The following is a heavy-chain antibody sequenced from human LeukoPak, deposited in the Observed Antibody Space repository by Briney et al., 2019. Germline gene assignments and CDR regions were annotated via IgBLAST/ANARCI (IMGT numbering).Heavy chain of an antibody. CDR2: ISGSGGST. J-gene: IGHJ3*02. Sequence: QPGGSLRLSCAASGFTFSSYAMSWVRQAPGKGLEWVSTISGSGGSTYYADSVKGRFTISRDNSKDTLYLQMNSLRAEDTAVYCCAKDRSGSYRDPFDIWGQGTMVTVSS. D-gene: IGHD1-26*01. V-gene: IGHV3-23*01. CDR3: AKDRSGSYRDPFDI. CDR1: GFTFSSYA.